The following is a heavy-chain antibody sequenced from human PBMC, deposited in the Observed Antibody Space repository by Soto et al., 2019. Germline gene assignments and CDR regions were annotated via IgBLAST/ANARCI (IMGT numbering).Heavy chain of an antibody. CDR1: GFTFDDYG. CDR2: INWNGGST. CDR3: ARVSGYDFSGAFDI. Sequence: GGSLRLSCAASGFTFDDYGMSWVRQAPGKGLEWVSGINWNGGSTGYADSVKGRFTISRDNAKNSLYLQMTSLRAEDTALYYCARVSGYDFSGAFDIWGQGTMVTVSS. V-gene: IGHV3-20*04. D-gene: IGHD5-12*01. J-gene: IGHJ3*02.